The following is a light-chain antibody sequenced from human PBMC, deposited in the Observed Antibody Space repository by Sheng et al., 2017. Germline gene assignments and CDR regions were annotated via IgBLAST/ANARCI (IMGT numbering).Light chain of an antibody. J-gene: IGKJ1*01. V-gene: IGKV1-39*01. CDR2: AAS. CDR3: HHYSTFPRT. Sequence: DIQMTQSPSSLSASVGDRVTIACQASQSIGVYLNWFQQKPGRAPSHLIYAASNLQVGVPSRFSGSGSGTDFTLTISSLHPEDFATYYCHHYSTFPRTFGHGTKVEIK. CDR1: QSIGVY.